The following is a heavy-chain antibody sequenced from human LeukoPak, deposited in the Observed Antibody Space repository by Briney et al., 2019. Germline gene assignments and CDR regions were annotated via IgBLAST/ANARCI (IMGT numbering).Heavy chain of an antibody. V-gene: IGHV3-48*04. CDR1: GFTFSSYN. J-gene: IGHJ4*02. D-gene: IGHD1-26*01. CDR3: ARDLIVGTTYFDY. Sequence: GGSLRLSCAASGFTFSSYNMNWVRQAPGKGLEWISYISSSSSTIYYADSVKGRFTISRDNAKNSLFLQMNSLRAEDTAVYYCARDLIVGTTYFDYWGQGTLVTVSS. CDR2: ISSSSSTI.